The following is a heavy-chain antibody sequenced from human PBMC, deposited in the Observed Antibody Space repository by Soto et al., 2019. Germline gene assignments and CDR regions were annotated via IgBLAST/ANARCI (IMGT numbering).Heavy chain of an antibody. CDR3: ARLGGYYQALDS. D-gene: IGHD3-22*01. Sequence: PSETLSLTCTVSDVSISPYYWSWIRQPPGKGLEWIGYIYYAGTTTYNPSLKSRVSISVDTSKNEVSLKLTSVTAADTAVYYCARLGGYYQALDSWGQGTVVTVSS. CDR1: DVSISPYY. J-gene: IGHJ4*02. CDR2: IYYAGTT. V-gene: IGHV4-59*08.